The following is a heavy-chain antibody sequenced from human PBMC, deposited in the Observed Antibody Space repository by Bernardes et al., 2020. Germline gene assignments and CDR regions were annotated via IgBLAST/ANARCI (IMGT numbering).Heavy chain of an antibody. J-gene: IGHJ5*02. CDR1: GYTFTSYD. Sequence: ASVKVSCKASGYTFTSYDINWVRQATGQGLEWMGWMNPNSGNTGYAQKFQGRVTMTRNTSISTAYMELSSLRSEDTAVYYCVWYPRYNWNLGGLRDWFDPWGQGTLVTVSS. CDR2: MNPNSGNT. CDR3: VWYPRYNWNLGGLRDWFDP. V-gene: IGHV1-8*01. D-gene: IGHD1-20*01.